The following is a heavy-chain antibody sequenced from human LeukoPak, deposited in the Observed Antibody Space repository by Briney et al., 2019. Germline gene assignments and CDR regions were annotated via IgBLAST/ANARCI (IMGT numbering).Heavy chain of an antibody. J-gene: IGHJ4*02. Sequence: SETLSLTCTVSGGSISSSSYYWGWIRQPPGKGLEWIGSICYSGSTYYNPSLKSRVTISVDTSKNQFSLKLSSVTAADTAVYYCARSMGVHFDYWGQGTLVTVSS. CDR1: GGSISSSSYY. D-gene: IGHD3-10*01. CDR3: ARSMGVHFDY. CDR2: ICYSGST. V-gene: IGHV4-39*01.